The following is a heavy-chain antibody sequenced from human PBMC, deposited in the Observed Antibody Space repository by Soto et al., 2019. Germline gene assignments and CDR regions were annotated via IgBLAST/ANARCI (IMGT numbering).Heavy chain of an antibody. CDR2: ISGSGGST. J-gene: IGHJ4*02. D-gene: IGHD6-13*01. CDR3: AKLSHGSIAAAGKIIDY. CDR1: GFTFSSYA. Sequence: EAQLLESGGGLVQPGGSLRLSCAASGFTFSSYAMSWVRQAPGKGLEWVSAISGSGGSTYYADSVKGRFTISRDNSKNTLYLQMNSLRAEDTAVYYCAKLSHGSIAAAGKIIDYWGQGTLVTVSS. V-gene: IGHV3-23*01.